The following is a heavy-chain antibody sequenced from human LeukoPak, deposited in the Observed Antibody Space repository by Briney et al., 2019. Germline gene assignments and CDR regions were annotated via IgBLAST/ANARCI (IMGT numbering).Heavy chain of an antibody. D-gene: IGHD3-9*01. CDR3: AKAGYYDIFSWFDP. J-gene: IGHJ5*02. CDR1: GFTFSRYS. V-gene: IGHV3-21*04. Sequence: GGSLRLSCAASGFTFSRYSMNWVRQAPGKGLEWVSCITGNSEYIFYTDSVKGRFTISRDNAKNSLYLQMNSLRAEDTALYYCAKAGYYDIFSWFDPWGQGTLVTVSS. CDR2: ITGNSEYI.